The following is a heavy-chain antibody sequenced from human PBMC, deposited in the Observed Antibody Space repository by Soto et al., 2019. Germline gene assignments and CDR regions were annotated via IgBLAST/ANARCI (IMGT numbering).Heavy chain of an antibody. D-gene: IGHD6-19*01. Sequence: PGGSLRLSCAASGFTFSSDAMNWVRQAPEKGLEWVSVISGSGDSTYYADSVKGRFTISRDNPKNTLYLQMNSLRAEDTAVYYCAKALTVAGTRYGVNVWGQGTTVTVSS. J-gene: IGHJ6*02. CDR3: AKALTVAGTRYGVNV. CDR2: ISGSGDST. CDR1: GFTFSSDA. V-gene: IGHV3-23*01.